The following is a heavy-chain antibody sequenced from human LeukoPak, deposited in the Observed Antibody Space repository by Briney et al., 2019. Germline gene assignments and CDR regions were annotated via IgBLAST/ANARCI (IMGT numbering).Heavy chain of an antibody. J-gene: IGHJ4*02. CDR3: ARGGSDSSGWYRIKLSDFDY. CDR1: GGSISIYY. V-gene: IGHV4-4*07. D-gene: IGHD6-19*01. CDR2: IYTSGST. Sequence: SETLSLTCTVSGGSISIYYWSWIRQPAGKGLEWIGRIYTSGSTNYNPSLKSRVTMSVDTSKNQFSLKLSSVTAADTAVYYCARGGSDSSGWYRIKLSDFDYWGQGTLVTVS.